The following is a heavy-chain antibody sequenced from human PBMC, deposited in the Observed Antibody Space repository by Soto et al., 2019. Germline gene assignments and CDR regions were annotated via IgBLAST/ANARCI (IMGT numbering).Heavy chain of an antibody. CDR2: IYYSGST. J-gene: IGHJ6*02. CDR3: ATITGADYYYGMDV. V-gene: IGHV4-39*01. D-gene: IGHD7-27*01. CDR1: GGSISSSSYY. Sequence: SETLSLTCTVSGGSISSSSYYWGWIRQPPGKGLEWIGSIYYSGSTYYNPSLKSRVTISVDTSKNQFSLKLSSVTAADTAVYYCATITGADYYYGMDVWGQGTTVTVSS.